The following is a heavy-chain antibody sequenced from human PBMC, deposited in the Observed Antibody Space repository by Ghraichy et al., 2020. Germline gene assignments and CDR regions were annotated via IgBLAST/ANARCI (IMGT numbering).Heavy chain of an antibody. CDR3: AKDRRYCSSTSCYAGDY. J-gene: IGHJ4*02. CDR2: ISGSGGST. D-gene: IGHD2-2*01. CDR1: GFTFSSYA. V-gene: IGHV3-23*01. Sequence: GESLNISCAASGFTFSSYAMSWVRQAPGKGLEWVSAISGSGGSTYYADSVKGRFTISRDNSKNTLYLQMNSLRAEDTAVYYCAKDRRYCSSTSCYAGDYWGQGTLVTVSS.